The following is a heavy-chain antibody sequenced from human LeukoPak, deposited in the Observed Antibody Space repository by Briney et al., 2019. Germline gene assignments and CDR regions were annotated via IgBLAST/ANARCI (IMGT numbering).Heavy chain of an antibody. CDR1: GFTFSSYG. J-gene: IGHJ4*02. CDR3: AREAARAGFDY. D-gene: IGHD6-6*01. CDR2: IWYDVSNK. Sequence: GGSLRLSCAASGFTFSSYGMHWVRQAPGKGLEWEAVIWYDVSNKYYADSMKGRFTISRDNSKNTMYLQMNSLRAEDTSVYYCAREAARAGFDYWGQGTLVTVSS. V-gene: IGHV3-33*01.